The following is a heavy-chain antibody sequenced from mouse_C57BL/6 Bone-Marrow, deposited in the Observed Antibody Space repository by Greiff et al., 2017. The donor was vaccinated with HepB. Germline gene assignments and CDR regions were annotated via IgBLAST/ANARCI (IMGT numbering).Heavy chain of an antibody. CDR3: ARTPITTVVATDY. CDR2: IYPGSGST. D-gene: IGHD1-1*01. Sequence: QVQLKESGAELVKPGASVKMSCKASGYTFTSYWITWVKQRPGQGLEWIGDIYPGSGSTNYNEKFKSKATLTVDTSSSTAYMQLSSLTSEDSAVYYCARTPITTVVATDYWGQGTTLTVSS. CDR1: GYTFTSYW. V-gene: IGHV1-55*01. J-gene: IGHJ2*01.